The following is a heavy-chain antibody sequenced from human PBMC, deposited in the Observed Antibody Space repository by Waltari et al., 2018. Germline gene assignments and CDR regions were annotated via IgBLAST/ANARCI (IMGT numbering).Heavy chain of an antibody. J-gene: IGHJ4*02. V-gene: IGHV1-69*14. CDR1: GGTFSSYA. CDR2: SIPIFGTA. D-gene: IGHD3-22*01. CDR3: ASDLRDSSGYYSFSGY. Sequence: QVQLVQSGAEVKKPGSSVKVSCKASGGTFSSYAISWVRQAPGQGLEGMGGSIPIFGTANYAQKFQGRVTITADKSTSTAYMELSSLRSEDTAVYYCASDLRDSSGYYSFSGYWGQGTLVTVSS.